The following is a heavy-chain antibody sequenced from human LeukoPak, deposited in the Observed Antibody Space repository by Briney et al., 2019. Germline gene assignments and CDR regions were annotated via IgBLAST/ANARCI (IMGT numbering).Heavy chain of an antibody. J-gene: IGHJ4*02. Sequence: GGSLRLSCAASGFTFSSYAMSWVRQAPGKGLEWVSAVSGSGGSTYYADSVKGRFTISRDNSKNTLYLQMNSLRAEDTAVYYCAGVPYSGYDHGGDYWGQGTLVTVSS. CDR1: GFTFSSYA. CDR2: VSGSGGST. CDR3: AGVPYSGYDHGGDY. D-gene: IGHD5-12*01. V-gene: IGHV3-23*01.